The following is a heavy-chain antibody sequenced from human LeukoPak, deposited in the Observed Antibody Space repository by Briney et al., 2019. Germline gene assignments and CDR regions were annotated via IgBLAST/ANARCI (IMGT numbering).Heavy chain of an antibody. J-gene: IGHJ4*02. V-gene: IGHV3-21*01. D-gene: IGHD1-1*01. CDR3: ARSKANEY. CDR1: GFNLNSYM. CDR2: ISSTGSYI. Sequence: GGSLRLSCAASGFNLNSYMLNWVRQAPGKGLEWVSSISSTGSYIYYADSVKGRFTISRDNSKNTLYLQMNSLRAEDTAVYYCARSKANEYWGQGTLVTVSS.